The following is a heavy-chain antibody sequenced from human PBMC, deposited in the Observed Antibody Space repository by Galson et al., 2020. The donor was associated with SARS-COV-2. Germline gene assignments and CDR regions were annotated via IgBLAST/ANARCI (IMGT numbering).Heavy chain of an antibody. CDR3: VRDVSGGASDI. V-gene: IGHV3-30*04. J-gene: IGHJ3*02. Sequence: QLGESLKISCAASGFTFTNYAIHWVRQAPGKGLEWVAVISHDGRIEVYADSVKGRFTISRDNSENMLFLQMDSLRADDTAVYYCVRDVSGGASDIWGQGTMVTVSS. CDR2: ISHDGRIE. CDR1: GFTFTNYA. D-gene: IGHD1-26*01.